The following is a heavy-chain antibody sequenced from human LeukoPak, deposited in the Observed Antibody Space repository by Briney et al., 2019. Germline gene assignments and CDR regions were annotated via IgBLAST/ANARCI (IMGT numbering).Heavy chain of an antibody. D-gene: IGHD2-2*01. CDR2: IISDGSST. V-gene: IGHV3-74*01. Sequence: GGSLRLSCAASGFTFSSYWMHWVRQAPGKGLVWVSRIISDGSSTSYADSVKGRFTISRDNAKNTLYLQMNSLRAEDTAVHYCARAGYCSSTSCYPGPIGYWGQGTLVTVSS. J-gene: IGHJ4*02. CDR1: GFTFSSYW. CDR3: ARAGYCSSTSCYPGPIGY.